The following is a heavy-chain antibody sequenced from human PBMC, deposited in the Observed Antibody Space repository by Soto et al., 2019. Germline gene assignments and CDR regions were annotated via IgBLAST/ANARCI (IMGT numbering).Heavy chain of an antibody. D-gene: IGHD1-1*01. V-gene: IGHV3-9*01. CDR1: GFNFDDFA. CDR3: ARVKTRIACRDYSMDV. J-gene: IGHJ6*03. CDR2: IRWNGETP. Sequence: EVVLVESGGGLVQPGGSLRLSCVASGFNFDDFAMHWVRQAPGKGLQWVSGIRWNGETPAYGDSVKGRFIISRDNARNSLYLQMNSLRPEDTAVYFCARVKTRIACRDYSMDVWGKGTPVTVS.